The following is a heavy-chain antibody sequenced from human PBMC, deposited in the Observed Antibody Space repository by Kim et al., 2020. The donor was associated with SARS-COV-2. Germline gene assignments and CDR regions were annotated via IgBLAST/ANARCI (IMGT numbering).Heavy chain of an antibody. CDR3: ARVLGELLQWNFEEGFDY. CDR2: ISAYNGNT. V-gene: IGHV1-18*04. J-gene: IGHJ4*02. D-gene: IGHD1-26*01. CDR1: GYTFTSYG. Sequence: ASVKVSCKASGYTFTSYGISWVRQAPGQGLEWMGWISAYNGNTNYAQKLQGRVTMTTDTSTSTAYMELRSLRSDDTAVYYCARVLGELLQWNFEEGFDYWGQGTLVTVSS.